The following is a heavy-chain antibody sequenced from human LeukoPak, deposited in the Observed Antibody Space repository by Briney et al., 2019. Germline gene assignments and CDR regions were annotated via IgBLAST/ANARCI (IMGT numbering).Heavy chain of an antibody. Sequence: GGSLRLSCAASGFTFSSYGMHWVRQAPGKGLEWVAFIRYDGSNKYYADSVKGRFTISRDNSKNTLYLQMNSLRAEDTAVYYCVKDGPQRGWAFDPWGEGTLVTVSS. J-gene: IGHJ5*02. CDR3: VKDGPQRGWAFDP. CDR1: GFTFSSYG. D-gene: IGHD1-26*01. CDR2: IRYDGSNK. V-gene: IGHV3-30*02.